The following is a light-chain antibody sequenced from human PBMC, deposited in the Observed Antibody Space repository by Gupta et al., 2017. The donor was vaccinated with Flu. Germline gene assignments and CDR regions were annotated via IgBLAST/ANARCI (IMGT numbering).Light chain of an antibody. Sequence: QSALTQPASVSGSPGQSITISCTGTSSDVVGYNYFSWYQQHPGKAPKLMIYEVSNRPSGVSNRFSGSKSGNTASLTISGLQAEDEADYYCSSYTSSSTLVFGGGTKLTVL. CDR1: SSDVVGYNY. CDR2: EVS. CDR3: SSYTSSSTLV. J-gene: IGLJ3*02. V-gene: IGLV2-14*01.